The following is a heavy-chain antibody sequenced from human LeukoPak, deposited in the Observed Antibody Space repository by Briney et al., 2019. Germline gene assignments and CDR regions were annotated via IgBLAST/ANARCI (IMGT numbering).Heavy chain of an antibody. D-gene: IGHD2-15*01. V-gene: IGHV3-15*01. J-gene: IGHJ3*02. CDR2: IKSKSDGGTT. CDR3: TTAPRGYCSGGSCSYAFDI. CDR1: TFTFSNAW. Sequence: PGGSLRLSCAASTFTFSNAWMSWVRQAPGKGLECVGRIKSKSDGGTTDYAAPVKGRFTISRDDSKNTLYLQMNSLKTEDTAVYYCTTAPRGYCSGGSCSYAFDIWGQGTMVTVSS.